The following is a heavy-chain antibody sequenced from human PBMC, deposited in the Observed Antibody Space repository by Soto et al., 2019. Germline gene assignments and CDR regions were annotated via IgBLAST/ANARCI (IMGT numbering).Heavy chain of an antibody. CDR1: GFSLSTSGVG. V-gene: IGHV2-5*02. CDR2: IYWDDTK. J-gene: IGHJ4*02. Sequence: QITLKESGPTLVNPTQTLTLTCTFSGFSLSTSGVGVGWIRQPPGKALEWLALIYWDDTKRYSPSLRSRLTITKATSKNHVVLTITNRDPVDTATYYCAHYERDYYDISGYYPVVWGQGTLVTVSS. CDR3: AHYERDYYDISGYYPVV. D-gene: IGHD3-22*01.